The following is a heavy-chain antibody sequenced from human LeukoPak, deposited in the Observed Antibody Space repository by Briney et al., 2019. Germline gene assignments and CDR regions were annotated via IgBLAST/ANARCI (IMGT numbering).Heavy chain of an antibody. V-gene: IGHV3-30*18. J-gene: IGHJ4*02. CDR1: GFTFSSYG. CDR2: ISYDGSNK. CDR3: AKGVTTTVTTYFDY. Sequence: GGSLRLSCAASGFTFSSYGMHWVRQAPGKGLEGVAVISYDGSNKYYADSVKGRFTISRDNSKNTLYLQMNSLRAEDTAVYYCAKGVTTTVTTYFDYWGQGTLVTVSS. D-gene: IGHD4-17*01.